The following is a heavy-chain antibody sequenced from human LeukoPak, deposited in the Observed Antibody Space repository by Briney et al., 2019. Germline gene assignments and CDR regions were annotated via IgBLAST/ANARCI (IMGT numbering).Heavy chain of an antibody. CDR3: ARDLFDY. CDR1: GFTISNYW. J-gene: IGHJ4*02. V-gene: IGHV3-7*01. Sequence: AGSLRLSCAVSGFTISNYWMSWDRQAPGKGLEWVATIKQDGSAEFYVDSVKGRFTISRDSAKNSLYLQMNSLRDDDTAVYYCARDLFDYWGQGTLVTVSS. CDR2: IKQDGSAE.